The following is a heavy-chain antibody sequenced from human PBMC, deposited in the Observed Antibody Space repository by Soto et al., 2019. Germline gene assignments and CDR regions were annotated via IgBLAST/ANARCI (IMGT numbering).Heavy chain of an antibody. J-gene: IGHJ6*01. CDR2: IKSKTDGGTT. CDR1: GFSFRNAW. V-gene: IGHV3-15*01. Sequence: RGSLRISCAPSGFSFRNAWMSWVRQAPGKGLDCLRLIKSKTDGGTTDYAAPVKGRFTISRDDSKNTLYLQMNSLKTDDTAVYYCTTAPVVLLVYGGSVPQIYGMDVWGQGTTVTVSS. D-gene: IGHD2-8*01. CDR3: TTAPVVLLVYGGSVPQIYGMDV.